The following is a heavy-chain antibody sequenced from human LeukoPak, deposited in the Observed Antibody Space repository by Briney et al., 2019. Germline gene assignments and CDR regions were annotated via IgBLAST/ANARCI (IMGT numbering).Heavy chain of an antibody. J-gene: IGHJ4*02. CDR3: AKSAAAAPYYFHY. V-gene: IGHV3-23*01. CDR1: GFTFSSYG. Sequence: PGGSLRLSCAASGFTFSSYGMAGVRPAPGKGRAWVSGFSGSGGGTYYAESVKGRFTISRDNSKNTLYLQMNSLRAEDTAVYYCAKSAAAAPYYFHYWGQGTLVTVSS. D-gene: IGHD6-25*01. CDR2: FSGSGGGT.